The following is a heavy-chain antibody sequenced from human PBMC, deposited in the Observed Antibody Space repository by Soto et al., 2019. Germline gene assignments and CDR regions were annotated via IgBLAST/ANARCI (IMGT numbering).Heavy chain of an antibody. CDR3: ARESEDLTSNFDY. V-gene: IGHV3-21*01. Sequence: GGSLRLSCAASGSTFSSYSTNWVRQAPGKGLEWVSSISSSSSYIYYADSAKGRFTISRDNAKNSLYLQMNSLRAEDTAVYYCARESEDLTSNFDYWGQGTLVTVSS. CDR1: GSTFSSYS. CDR2: ISSSSSYI. J-gene: IGHJ4*02.